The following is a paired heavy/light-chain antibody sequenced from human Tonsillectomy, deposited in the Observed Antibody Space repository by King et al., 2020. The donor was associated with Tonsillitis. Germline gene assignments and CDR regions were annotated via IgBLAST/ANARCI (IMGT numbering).Light chain of an antibody. CDR2: DAS. V-gene: IGKV3-20*01. CDR3: QQYGTSPPVT. Sequence: EIVLTQSPGTLSLSPGESATLSCRASQSVTNNYLAWYQQKPGQAPRLLIFDASSRATGIPDRFSGSGSGTDFALTISRLEPEDFAVYYCQQYGTSPPVTFGPGTKVDIK. CDR1: QSVTNNY. J-gene: IGKJ3*01.
Heavy chain of an antibody. J-gene: IGHJ4*02. D-gene: IGHD3-10*01. V-gene: IGHV3-23*01. CDR1: GFTFRDYA. Sequence: EVQLLESGGGLVQPGGSLRLSCAASGFTFRDYALSWVRQAPGKGLEWVSGVSDSGDYTFYADSVKGRFTISRDNSKDKLFLQMNSLRAEDTAVYFCAKSHLWFGDLKFDYWGQGSLVTVSS. CDR2: VSDSGDYT. CDR3: AKSHLWFGDLKFDY.